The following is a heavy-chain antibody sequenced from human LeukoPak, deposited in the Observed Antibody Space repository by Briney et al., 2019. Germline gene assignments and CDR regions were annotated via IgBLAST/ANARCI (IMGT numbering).Heavy chain of an antibody. V-gene: IGHV4-30-4*01. Sequence: SETLSLTCTVSGGSISSGDYYWSWIRQPPGKGLEWIGYIYYSGSTYYNPSLKSRVTISVDTSKNQFSLKLSSVTAADTAVYYCARESAGTFGGVIVIQGDAFDIWGQGTMVTVSS. CDR2: IYYSGST. CDR1: GGSISSGDYY. CDR3: ARESAGTFGGVIVIQGDAFDI. D-gene: IGHD3-16*02. J-gene: IGHJ3*02.